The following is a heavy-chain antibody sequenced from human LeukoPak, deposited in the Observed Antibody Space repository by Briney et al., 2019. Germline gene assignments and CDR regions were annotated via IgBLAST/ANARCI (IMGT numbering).Heavy chain of an antibody. D-gene: IGHD1-26*01. Sequence: GGSLRLSCAASGFTFSTYWMHWVRQAPGKGLVWVSRINSDGSITNYADSVKGRFTFSRDNAKSTLYLQMNSLRAEDTAVYYCARGLYGGSVNWFDPWGQGTLATVSS. J-gene: IGHJ5*02. V-gene: IGHV3-74*01. CDR1: GFTFSTYW. CDR3: ARGLYGGSVNWFDP. CDR2: INSDGSIT.